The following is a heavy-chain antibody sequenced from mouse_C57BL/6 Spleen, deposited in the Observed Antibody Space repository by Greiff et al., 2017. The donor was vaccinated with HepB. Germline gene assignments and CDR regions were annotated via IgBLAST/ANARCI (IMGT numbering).Heavy chain of an antibody. V-gene: IGHV1-52*01. CDR2: IDPSDSET. J-gene: IGHJ2*01. CDR1: GYTFTSYW. D-gene: IGHD2-3*01. CDR3: ARGGNDGYFTYFDY. Sequence: QVQLQQPGAELVRPGSSVKLSCKASGYTFTSYWMHWVKQRPIQGLEWIGNIDPSDSETHYNQKFKDKATLTVDKSSSTAYMQLSSLTSEDSAVYYGARGGNDGYFTYFDYWGQGTTLTVSS.